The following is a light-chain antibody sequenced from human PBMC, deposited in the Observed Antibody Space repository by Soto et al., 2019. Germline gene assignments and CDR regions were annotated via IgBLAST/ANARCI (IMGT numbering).Light chain of an antibody. Sequence: EIVMTQSPATLSVSPGERATLSCRASQTVGSNLAWYQQKPAQAPRLLIYRASTRATGIPARFSGSGSGTEFTLTISSLQSEDSAVYYCHQYNNCPRTFGQGTKVEIK. CDR2: RAS. V-gene: IGKV3-15*01. CDR1: QTVGSN. CDR3: HQYNNCPRT. J-gene: IGKJ1*01.